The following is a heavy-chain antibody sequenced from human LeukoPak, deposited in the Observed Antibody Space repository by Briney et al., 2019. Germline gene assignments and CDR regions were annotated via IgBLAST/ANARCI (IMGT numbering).Heavy chain of an antibody. J-gene: IGHJ4*02. D-gene: IGHD3-10*01. CDR3: AQIYAYGSSQFDY. V-gene: IGHV3-48*03. Sequence: GGSLRLSCAASGFTFSNYEMNWVRQAPGKGLEWVSYISSSGSTIYYADSVKGRFTISRDNAKNSLYLQMNSLRAEDTAVYYCAQIYAYGSSQFDYWGQGTLVTVSS. CDR1: GFTFSNYE. CDR2: ISSSGSTI.